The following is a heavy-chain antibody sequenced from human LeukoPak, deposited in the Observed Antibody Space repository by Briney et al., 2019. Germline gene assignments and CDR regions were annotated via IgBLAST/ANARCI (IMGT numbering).Heavy chain of an antibody. V-gene: IGHV3-23*01. D-gene: IGHD3-10*01. CDR3: AKDGVRGVSNYFDY. CDR1: GFTFSSYA. Sequence: GGSLRLSCAASGFTFSSYAMSWVRQAPGKGLEWVSVTSGSGSSTFYADSVKGRFTISRDNSKNTLYMQMNSLRAEDTAVYYCAKDGVRGVSNYFDYWGQGTLVTVSS. J-gene: IGHJ4*02. CDR2: TSGSGSST.